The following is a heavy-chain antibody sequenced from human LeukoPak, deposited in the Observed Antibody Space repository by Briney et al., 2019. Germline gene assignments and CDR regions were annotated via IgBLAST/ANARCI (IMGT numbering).Heavy chain of an antibody. D-gene: IGHD3-22*01. V-gene: IGHV3-15*01. J-gene: IGHJ4*02. CDR3: TTNIHYDSSGRPFDY. CDR2: IKSKTDGGTT. Sequence: PGGSLRLSCAASGFTFSNYVMIWVRQAPGKGLEWVGRIKSKTDGGTTDYAAPVKGRFTISRDDSKNTLYLQMNSLKTEDTAVYYCTTNIHYDSSGRPFDYWGQGTLVTVSS. CDR1: GFTFSNYV.